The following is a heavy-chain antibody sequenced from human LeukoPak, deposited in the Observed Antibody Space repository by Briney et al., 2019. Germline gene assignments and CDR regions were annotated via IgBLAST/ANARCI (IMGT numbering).Heavy chain of an antibody. CDR3: ARLGEYSNWFDP. CDR1: RYTFISYD. J-gene: IGHJ5*02. CDR2: MNPNSGNT. Sequence: ASVKVSCKASRYTFISYDINWVRQATGQGLEWMGWMNPNSGNTGYAQKFQGRVTMTRSTSINTAYMELSSLPSDDTAVYYCARLGEYSNWFDPWGQGTLVIVSS. V-gene: IGHV1-8*01. D-gene: IGHD3-16*01.